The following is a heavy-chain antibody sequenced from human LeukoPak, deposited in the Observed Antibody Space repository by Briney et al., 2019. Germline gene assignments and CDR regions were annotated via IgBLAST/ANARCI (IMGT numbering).Heavy chain of an antibody. CDR3: ARGENTVGATDFDY. CDR1: GGSISSSSYY. D-gene: IGHD1-26*01. J-gene: IGHJ4*02. Sequence: SETLSLTCTVSGGSISSSSYYWGWIRQPPGKGLEWIGSIYYSGSTYYNPSLKSRITISLDTSKNQYSLKLSSVTAADTAVYYCARGENTVGATDFDYWGQGTLVTVSS. V-gene: IGHV4-39*07. CDR2: IYYSGST.